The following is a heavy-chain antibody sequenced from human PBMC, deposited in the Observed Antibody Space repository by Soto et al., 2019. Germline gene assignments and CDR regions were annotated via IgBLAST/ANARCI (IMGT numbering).Heavy chain of an antibody. D-gene: IGHD2-15*01. CDR1: RFTFSSYL. CDR2: INQDGSEK. Sequence: GGALRLSLAASRFTFSSYLISLGPPAPGKGLEWVANINQDGSEKYYVDSVKGRFTISRDNAKNSLYLQMNSLRAEDTAVYYCASREVVHVYYYGMDVWGQGTTVTVSS. CDR3: ASREVVHVYYYGMDV. V-gene: IGHV3-7*01. J-gene: IGHJ6*02.